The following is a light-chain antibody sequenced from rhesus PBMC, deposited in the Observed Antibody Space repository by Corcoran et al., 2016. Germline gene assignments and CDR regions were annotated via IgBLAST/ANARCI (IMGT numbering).Light chain of an antibody. J-gene: IGKJ1*01. V-gene: IGKV1-33*02. CDR2: DAS. CDR3: QQHNSYPRT. Sequence: DIQMTQSPSSLSASVGDTVTITCQASQGISKYLAWYQQKPGKAPKLLIYDASNLQSGVPSRFSGRGSGTELTLTISSLQPEDFATYYCQQHNSYPRTFGQGNKVEIK. CDR1: QGISKY.